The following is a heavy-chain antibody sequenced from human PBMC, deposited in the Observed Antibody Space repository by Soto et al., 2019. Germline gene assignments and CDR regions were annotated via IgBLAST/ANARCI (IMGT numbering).Heavy chain of an antibody. Sequence: SEPLSLTCTVSGGSISPYYWSWIRQPPGKGLEWIGYIYYTGSTNYNASLRSRVTISQDTSKNQFSLKLNSVTAADTAVYYCARGSPMSSSFPLDYWGQGTLVTVSS. V-gene: IGHV4-59*01. CDR1: GGSISPYY. J-gene: IGHJ4*02. CDR2: IYYTGST. D-gene: IGHD6-6*01. CDR3: ARGSPMSSSFPLDY.